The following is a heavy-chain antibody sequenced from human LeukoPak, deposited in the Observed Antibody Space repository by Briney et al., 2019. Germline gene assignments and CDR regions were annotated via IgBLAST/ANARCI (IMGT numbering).Heavy chain of an antibody. CDR3: ARGKEQQLENWFDP. D-gene: IGHD6-13*01. CDR2: IYTSGST. CDR1: GGSISSGSYY. V-gene: IGHV4-61*02. Sequence: SQALSLTCTVSGGSISSGSYYWSWIRQPAGKGLEWIGRIYTSGSTNYNPSLKSRVTISVDTSKNQFSLKLSSVTAADTAVYYCARGKEQQLENWFDPWGQGTLVTVSS. J-gene: IGHJ5*02.